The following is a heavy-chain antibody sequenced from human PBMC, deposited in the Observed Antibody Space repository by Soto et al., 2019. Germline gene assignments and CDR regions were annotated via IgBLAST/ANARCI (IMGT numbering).Heavy chain of an antibody. J-gene: IGHJ4*02. Sequence: GGSLRLSCAASRFCFGDYAFHWVRQAPGKGLEWVAGITSRGTDIAYADSVKGRFIISRDNAMNVLHLHMNSLRPEDTAVYYCAQSMASTLVGDLPDYWGQGPQVTVSS. D-gene: IGHD5-12*01. V-gene: IGHV3-9*01. CDR3: AQSMASTLVGDLPDY. CDR1: RFCFGDYA. CDR2: ITSRGTDI.